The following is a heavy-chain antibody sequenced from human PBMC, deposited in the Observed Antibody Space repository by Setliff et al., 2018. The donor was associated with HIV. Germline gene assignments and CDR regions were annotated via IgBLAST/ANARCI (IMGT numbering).Heavy chain of an antibody. J-gene: IGHJ4*02. CDR2: IYHSGST. Sequence: PSETLSLTCAVSGGSISSSNWWSWVRQPPGKGLEWIGEIYHSGSTNYNPSLKSRVTISVDTSKNQFSLKLSSVTAADTAVYFCARNYSPSGYSSAVDYWGQGTLVTVS. D-gene: IGHD5-12*01. V-gene: IGHV4-4*02. CDR1: GGSISSSNW. CDR3: ARNYSPSGYSSAVDY.